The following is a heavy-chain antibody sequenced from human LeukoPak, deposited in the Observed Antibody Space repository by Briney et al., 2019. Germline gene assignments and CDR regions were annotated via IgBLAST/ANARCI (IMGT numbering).Heavy chain of an antibody. J-gene: IGHJ4*02. V-gene: IGHV4-39*01. CDR3: ARHVGYDFWSGYYTSNIDY. CDR1: GGSISSSSYY. Sequence: SETLSLTCTVSGGSISSSSYYWGWIRQPPGKGLEWIGSIYYSGSTYYNPSLKSRVTISVDTSKNQFSLKLSSVTAADTAVYYCARHVGYDFWSGYYTSNIDYWGQGTLVTVSS. CDR2: IYYSGST. D-gene: IGHD3-3*01.